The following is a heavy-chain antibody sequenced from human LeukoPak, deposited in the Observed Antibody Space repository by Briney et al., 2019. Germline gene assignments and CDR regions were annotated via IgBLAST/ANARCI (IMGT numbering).Heavy chain of an antibody. V-gene: IGHV1-18*01. CDR3: ARDEAVQYYDFWSASFDGAFHI. J-gene: IGHJ3*02. CDR2: ISGYNGNT. Sequence: GASVKVSCKASGYTFTSYGISWVRQAPGQGLEWMGWISGYNGNTNHAQNLQGRVTMTTDTSTSTAYMEVRSLRSDDTAVYYCARDEAVQYYDFWSASFDGAFHIWGQGTMVTVSS. CDR1: GYTFTSYG. D-gene: IGHD3-3*01.